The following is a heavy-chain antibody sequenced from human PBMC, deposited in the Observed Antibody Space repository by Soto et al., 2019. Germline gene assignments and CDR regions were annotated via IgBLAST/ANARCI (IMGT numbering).Heavy chain of an antibody. J-gene: IGHJ6*02. D-gene: IGHD3-16*02. CDR1: GGTFSSSG. CDR2: IVPSLDTT. CDR3: ARWPQPRYTADPYAVDV. Sequence: QVHLVQSGTEVTKPGSSVKVSCKASGGTFSSSGFSWVRQAPGQGLEWMGMIVPSLDTTNYAQKFQARVTITADEVTSTAYMELRSLRSEDTAVYYCARWPQPRYTADPYAVDVWGQGTRVIFSS. V-gene: IGHV1-69*11.